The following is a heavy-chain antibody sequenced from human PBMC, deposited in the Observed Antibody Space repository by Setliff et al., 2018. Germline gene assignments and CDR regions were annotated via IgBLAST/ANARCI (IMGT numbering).Heavy chain of an antibody. Sequence: SGTLTLTCAVYGGSFSGYDWNWIRQPPGKGLEWIGAINHSGSTNYNPALKSRVTISVDTSKNQFSLKLSYGTAADTAVYYCARGRIQLWKYYFDYWGQGTLVTVSS. CDR1: GGSFSGYD. CDR2: INHSGST. CDR3: ARGRIQLWKYYFDY. D-gene: IGHD5-18*01. V-gene: IGHV4-34*01. J-gene: IGHJ4*02.